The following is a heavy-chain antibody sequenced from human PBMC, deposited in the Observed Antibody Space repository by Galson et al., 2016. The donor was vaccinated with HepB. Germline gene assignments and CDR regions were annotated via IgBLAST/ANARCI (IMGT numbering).Heavy chain of an antibody. V-gene: IGHV3-23*01. J-gene: IGHJ4*02. CDR1: GFAFSSYA. CDR2: IGLSGTPT. CDR3: VKPFTSGWLTSFDH. D-gene: IGHD6-19*01. Sequence: SLRLSCAASGFAFSSYAINWVRLTPGKGLEWISSIGLSGTPTYYADSVKGRFSISRDNSKNTLYLEMSSLRVDDSGIYYCVKPFTSGWLTSFDHWGQGTLVTVSS.